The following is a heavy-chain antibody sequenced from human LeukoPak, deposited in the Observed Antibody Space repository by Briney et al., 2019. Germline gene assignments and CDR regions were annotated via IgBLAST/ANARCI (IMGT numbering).Heavy chain of an antibody. V-gene: IGHV4-59*01. D-gene: IGHD1-1*01. J-gene: IGHJ4*02. Sequence: PSETLSLTCTVSGGSISSYYWSWIRQPPGKGLEWIGYIYYSGSTNYNPSLKSRVTISVDTSKNQFSLKLSSVTAADTAVYYCARSGYALDLDYWGQGTLVTVSS. CDR1: GGSISSYY. CDR3: ARSGYALDLDY. CDR2: IYYSGST.